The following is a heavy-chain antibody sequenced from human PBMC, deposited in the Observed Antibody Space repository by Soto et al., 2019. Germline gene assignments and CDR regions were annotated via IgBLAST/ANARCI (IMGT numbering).Heavy chain of an antibody. CDR3: GKGKELGVVRYGLDA. CDR2: FGGDENYT. J-gene: IGHJ6*02. D-gene: IGHD3-3*01. Sequence: PGGSLRLSCGASGFSVKGYLMHWVRQSPGKGLVWLSRFGGDENYTDYADSVRGRFTISRDIAKNTIYLQMNSLRAEDTAVYYCGKGKELGVVRYGLDAWGQGTTVTVSS. V-gene: IGHV3-74*01. CDR1: GFSVKGYL.